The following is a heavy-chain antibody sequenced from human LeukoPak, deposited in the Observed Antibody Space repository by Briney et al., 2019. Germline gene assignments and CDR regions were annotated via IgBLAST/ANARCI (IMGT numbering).Heavy chain of an antibody. Sequence: SETLSLTCTVSGGSISSSSYYWGWIRQPPGKGLEWIGSIYYSGSTYYNPSLKSRVTISVDTSKNQFSLNLSSVTAADTAVYYCARQLGYCSSTSCYADKVDYRGQGTLVTVSS. CDR2: IYYSGST. J-gene: IGHJ4*02. D-gene: IGHD2-2*01. V-gene: IGHV4-39*01. CDR3: ARQLGYCSSTSCYADKVDY. CDR1: GGSISSSSYY.